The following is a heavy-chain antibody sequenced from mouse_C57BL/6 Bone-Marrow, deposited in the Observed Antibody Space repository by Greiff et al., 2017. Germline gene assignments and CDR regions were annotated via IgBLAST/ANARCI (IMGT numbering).Heavy chain of an antibody. D-gene: IGHD2-5*01. CDR2: IRNKANGYTT. V-gene: IGHV7-3*01. CDR3: ARYYYSNFFDY. J-gene: IGHJ2*01. Sequence: DVMLVESGGGLVQPGGSLSLSCAASGFTFTDYYMSWVRQPPGKALEWLGFIRNKANGYTTEYSASVKGRFTISRDNSQSILYLQMNALRAEDSATYYCARYYYSNFFDYWGQGTTLTVSS. CDR1: GFTFTDYY.